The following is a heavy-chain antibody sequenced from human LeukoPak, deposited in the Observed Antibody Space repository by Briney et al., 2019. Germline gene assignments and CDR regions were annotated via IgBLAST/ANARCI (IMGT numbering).Heavy chain of an antibody. Sequence: ASVKVSCKASGYTFTSYGISWVRQAPGQGLEWMGWISAYNGNTNYAQKLQGRVTMTTDTSTSTAYMELRGLRSDDTAVYYCARDFYDILTGYSYRIPLDYWGQGTLVTVSS. D-gene: IGHD3-9*01. CDR1: GYTFTSYG. CDR3: ARDFYDILTGYSYRIPLDY. CDR2: ISAYNGNT. J-gene: IGHJ4*02. V-gene: IGHV1-18*04.